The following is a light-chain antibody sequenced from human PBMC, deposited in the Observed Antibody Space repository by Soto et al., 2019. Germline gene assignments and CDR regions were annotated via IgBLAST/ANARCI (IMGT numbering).Light chain of an antibody. CDR1: SSDVGSYNR. CDR2: EVS. V-gene: IGLV2-18*02. Sequence: SALTQPPSVSGSPGQSVTISFPGTSSDVGSYNRVSWYQQSPGTAPKLMIYEVSNRPSGVPDRFSGSRSGNTASLTISGLQAEDEAHYYCGSFTSRNTYVFGTGTKVTVL. J-gene: IGLJ1*01. CDR3: GSFTSRNTYV.